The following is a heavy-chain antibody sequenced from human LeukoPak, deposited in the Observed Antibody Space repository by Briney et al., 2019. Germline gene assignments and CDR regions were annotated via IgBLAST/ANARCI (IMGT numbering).Heavy chain of an antibody. D-gene: IGHD6-25*01. CDR3: ARVSGYRTLSFDY. CDR1: GFTFDDYA. Sequence: GGSLRLSCAASGFTFDDYAMHWVRQAPGKGLGWVSAISWNSGSIGYADSVKGRFTISRDNAKNSLYLQMDSLRAEDTALYYCARVSGYRTLSFDYWGQGTLVTVSS. V-gene: IGHV3-9*01. J-gene: IGHJ4*02. CDR2: ISWNSGSI.